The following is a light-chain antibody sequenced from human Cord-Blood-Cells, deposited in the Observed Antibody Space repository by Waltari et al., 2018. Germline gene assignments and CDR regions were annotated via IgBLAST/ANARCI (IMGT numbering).Light chain of an antibody. J-gene: IGKJ3*01. V-gene: IGKV3-15*01. CDR3: QQYNNSIT. CDR1: QSVSSN. Sequence: EIVMTQSPATLSVSPGERATLSCRASQSVSSNLAWYQQKPGQAPRLLIYGASTRATGIPARFSGSGSGTEFTLTISSLQSEDFAVYYCQQYNNSITFGPRTKVDIK. CDR2: GAS.